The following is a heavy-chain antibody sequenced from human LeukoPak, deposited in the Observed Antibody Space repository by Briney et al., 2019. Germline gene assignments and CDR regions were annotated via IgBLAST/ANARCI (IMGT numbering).Heavy chain of an antibody. CDR3: AKGQLGIQSSKWFDP. V-gene: IGHV3-53*05. CDR2: IYSDGRT. Sequence: GGSLRLSCAASGFTVSNKYMTWVRQAPGKGLEWVSLIYSDGRTYYADSVKGRCTISRDNSKNTLYLQMDSLRPEDTAVYYCAKGQLGIQSSKWFDPWGQGTLVTVSS. D-gene: IGHD7-27*01. CDR1: GFTVSNKY. J-gene: IGHJ5*02.